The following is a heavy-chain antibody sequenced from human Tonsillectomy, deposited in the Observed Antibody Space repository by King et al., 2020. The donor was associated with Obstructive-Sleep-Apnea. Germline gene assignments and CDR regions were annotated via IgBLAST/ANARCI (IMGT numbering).Heavy chain of an antibody. CDR2: ISHSGRT. CDR1: GGSFRNAY. J-gene: IGHJ4*02. V-gene: IGHV4-34*01. Sequence: VQLQQWGAGLLKPSETLSLTCAVYGGSFRNAYWSWIRQPPGKGLGCIGEISHSGRTHYNPSLKSRVTISVETPKNPFSLIMTSVTAAHTAVYFCARGGATTMITVSWGQGTLVTVSS. D-gene: IGHD1-26*01. CDR3: ARGGATTMITVS.